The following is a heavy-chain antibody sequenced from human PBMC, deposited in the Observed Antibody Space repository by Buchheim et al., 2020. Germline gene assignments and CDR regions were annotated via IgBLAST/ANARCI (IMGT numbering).Heavy chain of an antibody. CDR1: GGSISSRNW. V-gene: IGHV4-4*02. D-gene: IGHD3-22*01. CDR3: AKVVPSSGFDP. J-gene: IGHJ5*02. CDR2: IYHSGST. Sequence: QVQLQESGPGLVKPSGTLSLTCAVSGGSISSRNWWTWVRQPPGKGLEWIGEIYHSGSTNYNPSLNSRVTISLEKSKNNISPKLSSLTAADTALYYCAKVVPSSGFDPWGQGTL.